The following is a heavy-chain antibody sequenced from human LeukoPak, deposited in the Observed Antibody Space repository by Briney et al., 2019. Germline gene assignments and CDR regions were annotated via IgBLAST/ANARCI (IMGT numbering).Heavy chain of an antibody. CDR1: GGSISSSSYC. CDR3: ARLSVPTMIIVEGGDY. CDR2: IYYSGST. V-gene: IGHV4-39*01. D-gene: IGHD3-22*01. J-gene: IGHJ4*02. Sequence: SETLSLTCTVSGGSISSSSYCWGWIRQPPGKGLEWIGSIYYSGSTYYNPSLKSRVTISVDTSKNQFSLKLSSVTAADTAVYYCARLSVPTMIIVEGGDYWGQGTLVTVPS.